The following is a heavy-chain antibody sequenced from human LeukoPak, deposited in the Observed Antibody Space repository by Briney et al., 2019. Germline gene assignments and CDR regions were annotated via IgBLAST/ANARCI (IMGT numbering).Heavy chain of an antibody. D-gene: IGHD1-1*01. V-gene: IGHV3-21*01. CDR1: GFAFSSYT. J-gene: IGHJ4*02. CDR3: ARVGTRAD. CDR2: ISSSSNYI. Sequence: GGSLRLSCAASGFAFSSYTMNWVRQAPGKGLEWVSSISSSSNYIHYADSLKGRFTISRDNANNSLYLQMNSLRAEDTAVYYCARVGTRADWGQGTLVTVSS.